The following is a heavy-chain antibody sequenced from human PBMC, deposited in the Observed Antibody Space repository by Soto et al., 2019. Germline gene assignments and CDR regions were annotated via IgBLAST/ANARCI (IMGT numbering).Heavy chain of an antibody. D-gene: IGHD5-12*01. CDR1: GFTFSSYA. CDR2: ISGSGDGDGT. J-gene: IGHJ4*02. CDR3: VSNLRGYRGYGGFEH. Sequence: GGSLRLSCAASGFTFSSYAMTWVRQAPGRGLEWVSAISGSGDGDGTFYADSVKGRFTISRDNSKNTLYLQINSLRAEDTALYYCVSNLRGYRGYGGFEHWGQGTLVTVSS. V-gene: IGHV3-23*01.